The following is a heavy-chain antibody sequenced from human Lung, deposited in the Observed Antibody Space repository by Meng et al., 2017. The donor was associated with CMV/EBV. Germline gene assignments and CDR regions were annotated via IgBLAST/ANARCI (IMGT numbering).Heavy chain of an antibody. Sequence: SXTXSLXCTVAGGFISSYHWSWLRQPPGKGLEWIGHVYYSGGNNYNPSLKSRVTTSLDKSKNQFSLNLTSVTAADTAVYYCATLATLNIHRFDNWGQGVLVTVSS. J-gene: IGHJ4*02. D-gene: IGHD1-1*01. CDR3: ATLATLNIHRFDN. CDR1: GGFISSYH. CDR2: VYYSGGN. V-gene: IGHV4-59*03.